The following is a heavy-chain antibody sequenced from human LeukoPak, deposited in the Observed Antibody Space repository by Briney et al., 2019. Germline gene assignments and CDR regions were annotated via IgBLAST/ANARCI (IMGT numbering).Heavy chain of an antibody. CDR3: ARVNYYDSSGCSH. Sequence: ASVKVSCKASGYTFTGYYMHWVRQAPGQGLEWMGWINPNSGGTNYAQKFQGRVTMTRDTSISTAYMELSRLRSDDTAVYYCARVNYYDSSGCSHWGQGTLVTVSS. CDR2: INPNSGGT. CDR1: GYTFTGYY. V-gene: IGHV1-2*02. J-gene: IGHJ4*02. D-gene: IGHD3-22*01.